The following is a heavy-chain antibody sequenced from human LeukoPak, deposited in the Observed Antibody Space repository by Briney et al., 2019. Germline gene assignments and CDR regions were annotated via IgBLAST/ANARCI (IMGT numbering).Heavy chain of an antibody. CDR2: ISGSGGST. V-gene: IGHV3-23*01. J-gene: IGHJ5*02. Sequence: GGSLRLSCAASGFTFSSYAMSWVRQAPGKGLEWVSAISGSGGSTYYADSVKGRFTTSRDNSKNTLYLQMNSLRAEDTAVYYCARGSGSYSFNLLGFDPWGQGTLVTVSS. D-gene: IGHD1-26*01. CDR3: ARGSGSYSFNLLGFDP. CDR1: GFTFSSYA.